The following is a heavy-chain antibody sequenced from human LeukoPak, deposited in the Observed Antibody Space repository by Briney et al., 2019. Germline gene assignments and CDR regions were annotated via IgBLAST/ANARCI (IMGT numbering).Heavy chain of an antibody. D-gene: IGHD1-7*01. J-gene: IGHJ5*02. CDR3: ARDPEAGTTNWFDP. CDR2: INPNSGGT. V-gene: IGHV1-2*02. Sequence: GASVKVSCKASGYTFTGYYMHWVRQAPGQGLEWMGWINPNSGGTNYAQKFQGRVIMTRDTSISTAYMELSRLRSDDTAVYYCARDPEAGTTNWFDPWGQGTLVTVSS. CDR1: GYTFTGYY.